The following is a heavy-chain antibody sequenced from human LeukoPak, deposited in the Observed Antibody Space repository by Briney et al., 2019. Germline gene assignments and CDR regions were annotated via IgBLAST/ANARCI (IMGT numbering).Heavy chain of an antibody. CDR2: IIPIFGTA. V-gene: IGHV1-69*13. Sequence: ASVKVSCKASGGTFSSYAISWVRQAPGQGLEWMGGIIPIFGTANYAQKFQGRVTITADESTSTAYMELSGLRSEDTAVYYCARDASMYYDFWSGYYTLDYWGQGTLVTVSS. CDR3: ARDASMYYDFWSGYYTLDY. CDR1: GGTFSSYA. D-gene: IGHD3-3*01. J-gene: IGHJ4*02.